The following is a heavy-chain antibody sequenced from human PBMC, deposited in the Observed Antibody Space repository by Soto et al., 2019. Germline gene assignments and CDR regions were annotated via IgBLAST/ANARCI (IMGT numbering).Heavy chain of an antibody. CDR3: AKATAAAFTTQIVLGHYFYGMDV. J-gene: IGHJ6*02. V-gene: IGHV3-23*01. CDR2: ISGSGGGT. CDR1: GFTFSTFA. Sequence: RLSCAASGFTFSTFAMNWVRQAPGKGLGWVSTISGSGGGTYSGDSVKGRFTISRDNSKNTLYLQMNSLRAEDTAVYYCAKATAAAFTTQIVLGHYFYGMDVWGQGTTVTVSS. D-gene: IGHD2-21*01.